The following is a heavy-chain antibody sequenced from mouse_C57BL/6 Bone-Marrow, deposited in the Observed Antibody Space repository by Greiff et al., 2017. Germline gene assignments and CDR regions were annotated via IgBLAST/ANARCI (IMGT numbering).Heavy chain of an antibody. CDR2: ISDGGSYT. D-gene: IGHD1-1*01. J-gene: IGHJ2*01. CDR1: GFTFSSYS. V-gene: IGHV5-4*01. Sequence: EVQVVESGGGLVKPGGSLKLSCAASGFTFSSYSMSWVRQTPEKRLEWVATISDGGSYTYYPDNVKGRFTISRDNAKNNLYLQMSHLKSEDTAMYHGATNCYGSSYGYWGQGTTLTVSS. CDR3: ATNCYGSSYGY.